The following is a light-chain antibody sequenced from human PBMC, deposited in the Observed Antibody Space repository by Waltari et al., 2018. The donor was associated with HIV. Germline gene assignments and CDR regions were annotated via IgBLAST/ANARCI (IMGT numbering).Light chain of an antibody. CDR2: TAS. J-gene: IGKJ2*01. V-gene: IGKV1-9*01. CDR1: EGFSRF. Sequence: DIHLTQSPAYLSASVGDRVTLTCRASEGFSRFLAWYQQEPGKAPKLLIYTASTLQSGVPSRFSGSGSGTEFTLTVTSLQPEDFATYYCQQFKSYPFTFGQGTELGIK. CDR3: QQFKSYPFT.